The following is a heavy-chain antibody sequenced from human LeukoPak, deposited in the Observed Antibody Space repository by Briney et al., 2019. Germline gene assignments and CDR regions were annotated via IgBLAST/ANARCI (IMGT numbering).Heavy chain of an antibody. CDR3: ARDKAAAGRGLFDY. CDR2: ISYDGSNK. Sequence: GGSLRPSCAASGFTFSSYAMHWVRQAPGKGLEWVAVISYDGSNKYYADSVKGRFTISRDNSKNTLYLQMNSLRAEDTAVYYCARDKAAAGRGLFDYWGQGTLVTVSS. D-gene: IGHD6-13*01. V-gene: IGHV3-30*04. J-gene: IGHJ4*02. CDR1: GFTFSSYA.